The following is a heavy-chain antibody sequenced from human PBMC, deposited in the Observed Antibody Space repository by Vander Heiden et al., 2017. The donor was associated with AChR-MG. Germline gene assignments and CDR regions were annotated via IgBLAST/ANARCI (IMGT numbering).Heavy chain of an antibody. CDR3: ARESGTIYYYYGMDV. CDR1: GFTFSGYE. Sequence: EVQLVESGGGLVQPGGSLSLSCAASGFTFSGYEMNWVRQAPGKGLEWVSYISSSGSTIYYADSLKGRFTISRDNAKNSLYLQMNSLRAEDTAVYYCARESGTIYYYYGMDVWGQGTTVTVSS. V-gene: IGHV3-48*03. J-gene: IGHJ6*02. CDR2: ISSSGSTI. D-gene: IGHD1-1*01.